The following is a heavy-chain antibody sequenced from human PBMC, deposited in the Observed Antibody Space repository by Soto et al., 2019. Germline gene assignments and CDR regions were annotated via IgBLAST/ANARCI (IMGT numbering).Heavy chain of an antibody. J-gene: IGHJ4*02. CDR3: AGDMSDSNPTFDY. CDR2: INPNSGGT. Sequence: ASVKVSCKASGYTFTGYYMHWVRQAPGQGLEWMGWINPNSGGTNYAQKFQGRVTMTRDTSISTAYMELSRLRSDDTAVYYCAGDMSDSNPTFDYWGQGTLVTVSS. CDR1: GYTFTGYY. D-gene: IGHD4-4*01. V-gene: IGHV1-2*02.